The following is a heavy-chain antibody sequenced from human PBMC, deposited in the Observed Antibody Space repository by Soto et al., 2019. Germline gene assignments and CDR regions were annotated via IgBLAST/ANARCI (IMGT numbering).Heavy chain of an antibody. CDR1: GLTFSSYE. J-gene: IGHJ4*02. D-gene: IGHD1-26*01. CDR3: ARAGTFLPYSWSPFDY. CDR2: ISSSGSTI. Sequence: PXGSLGLSCAASGLTFSSYEMDLVRQAPGEGLEWVSYISSSGSTIYYADSVKGRFTISRDNAKNSLYLQMNSLRAEDTAVYYCARAGTFLPYSWSPFDYWGQGTLVTVSS. V-gene: IGHV3-48*03.